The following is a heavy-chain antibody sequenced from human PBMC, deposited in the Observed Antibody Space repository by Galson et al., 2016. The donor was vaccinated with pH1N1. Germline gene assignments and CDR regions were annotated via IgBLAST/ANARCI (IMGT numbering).Heavy chain of an antibody. V-gene: IGHV5-51*03. CDR1: GYSFTSYW. CDR2: VYPGDSDT. J-gene: IGHJ4*02. CDR3: ARLRGGITVVREVYFDL. D-gene: IGHD3-10*01. Sequence: QSGAEVKKPGESLKISCRGSGYSFTSYWIAWVRQKPGKGLEWMGIVYPGDSDTRYSPSFRGLFTFSADKSIGTAYLQWSSLEASDTPIYYCARLRGGITVVREVYFDLWGQGTLVTVS.